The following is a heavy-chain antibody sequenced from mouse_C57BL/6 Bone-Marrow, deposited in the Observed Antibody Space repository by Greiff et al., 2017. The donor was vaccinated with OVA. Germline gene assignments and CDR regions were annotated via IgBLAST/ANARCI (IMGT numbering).Heavy chain of an antibody. CDR1: GYSITSGYY. CDR3: ARGGSSYLFAY. V-gene: IGHV3-6*01. CDR2: ISYDGSN. J-gene: IGHJ3*01. D-gene: IGHD1-1*01. Sequence: ESGPGLVKPSQSLSLTCSVTGYSITSGYYWNWIRQFPGNKLEWMGYISYDGSNNYNPSLKNRISITRDTSKNQFFLKLNSVTTEDTATYYCARGGSSYLFAYWGQGTLVTVSA.